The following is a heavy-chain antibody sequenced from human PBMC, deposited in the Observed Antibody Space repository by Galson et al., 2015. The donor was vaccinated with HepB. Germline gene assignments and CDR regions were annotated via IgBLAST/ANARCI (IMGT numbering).Heavy chain of an antibody. V-gene: IGHV3-73*01. CDR1: GFTFSGSA. J-gene: IGHJ4*02. CDR3: TRLGDLSGYSSL. Sequence: SLRLSCAASGFTFSGSAMHWVRQASGRGLEWVGRIGSKANSYATAYAASVKGRFTIPRDDSKNTAYMQMNSLKTEDTAVYYCTRLGDLSGYSSLWGQGTLVTVSS. D-gene: IGHD6-13*01. CDR2: IGSKANSYAT.